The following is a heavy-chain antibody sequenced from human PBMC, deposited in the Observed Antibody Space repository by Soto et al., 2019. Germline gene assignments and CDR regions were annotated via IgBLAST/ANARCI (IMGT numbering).Heavy chain of an antibody. CDR1: GGTFSSYA. J-gene: IGHJ4*02. Sequence: SVKVSCKASGGTFSSYAISWVRQAPGQGLEWMGGIIPIFGTANYAQKFQGRVTITADESTSTAYMELSSLRSEDTAVYYCASTRLKVSPGDYWGQGTLVTVSS. CDR3: ASTRLKVSPGDY. V-gene: IGHV1-69*13. CDR2: IIPIFGTA.